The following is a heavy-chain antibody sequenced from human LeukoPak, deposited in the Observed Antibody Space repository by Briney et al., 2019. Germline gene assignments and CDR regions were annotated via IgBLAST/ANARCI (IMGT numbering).Heavy chain of an antibody. Sequence: PSETLSLTCTVSGGSISSSSYYWGWIRQPPGKGLEWIGSIYYSGSTYYNPSLKSRVTISVDTSKNQFSLKLSSVTAADTAVYYCARTDSSGYYSHHWGQGTLVSVSS. J-gene: IGHJ1*01. CDR3: ARTDSSGYYSHH. CDR2: IYYSGST. V-gene: IGHV4-39*07. D-gene: IGHD3-22*01. CDR1: GGSISSSSYY.